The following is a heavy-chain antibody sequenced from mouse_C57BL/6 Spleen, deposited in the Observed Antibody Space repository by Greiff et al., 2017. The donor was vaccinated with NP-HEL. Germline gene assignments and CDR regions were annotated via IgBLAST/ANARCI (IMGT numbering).Heavy chain of an antibody. CDR1: GYSFTGYY. CDR3: ARNPHYGAY. CDR2: INPSTGGT. J-gene: IGHJ3*01. D-gene: IGHD1-1*01. Sequence: SGPELVKPGASVKISCKASGYSFTGYYMNWVKQSPEKSLEWIGEINPSTGGTTYNQKFKAKATLTVDKSSSTAYMQLKSLTSEDSAVYYCARNPHYGAYWGQGTLVTVSA. V-gene: IGHV1-42*01.